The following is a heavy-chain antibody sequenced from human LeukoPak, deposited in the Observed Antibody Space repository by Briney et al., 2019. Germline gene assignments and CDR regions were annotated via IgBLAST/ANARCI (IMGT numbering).Heavy chain of an antibody. CDR2: IYYSGST. CDR1: GGSISSYY. J-gene: IGHJ6*03. CDR3: ARYVNYDFWSDYPNYYYYYMDV. D-gene: IGHD3-3*01. Sequence: PSETLSLTCTVSGGSISSYYWSWIRQPPGKGLEWIGYIYYSGSTNYNPSLKSRVTISVDTSKNQFSLKLSSVTAADTAVYYCARYVNYDFWSDYPNYYYYYMDVWGKGTTVTVSS. V-gene: IGHV4-59*01.